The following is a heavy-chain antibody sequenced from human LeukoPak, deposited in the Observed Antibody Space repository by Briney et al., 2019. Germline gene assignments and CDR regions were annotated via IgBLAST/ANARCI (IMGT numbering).Heavy chain of an antibody. CDR3: ARRPIVGATDY. Sequence: GRSLRLSCAASGFTFSSYAMHWVRQAPGKGLEWVAVISYDGSNKYYADSVKGRFTISRDNSKNTLYLQLNSLRAEDTAVYYCARRPIVGATDYWGQGTLVTVSS. CDR2: ISYDGSNK. D-gene: IGHD1-26*01. V-gene: IGHV3-30-3*01. J-gene: IGHJ4*02. CDR1: GFTFSSYA.